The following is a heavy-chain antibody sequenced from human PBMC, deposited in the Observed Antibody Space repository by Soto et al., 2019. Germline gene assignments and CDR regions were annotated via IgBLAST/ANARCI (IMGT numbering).Heavy chain of an antibody. CDR3: ARDLDSRYSYGYQNYYYGMDV. J-gene: IGHJ6*02. CDR1: GGTFSSYA. CDR2: IIPIFGTA. Sequence: QVQLVQSGAEVKKPGSSVKVSCKASGGTFSSYAISWVRQAPGQGLEWMGGIIPIFGTANYAQKFQGRVPITADESTSTAYMELSRLRSEDTAVYYCARDLDSRYSYGYQNYYYGMDVWGQGTTVTVSS. V-gene: IGHV1-69*01. D-gene: IGHD5-18*01.